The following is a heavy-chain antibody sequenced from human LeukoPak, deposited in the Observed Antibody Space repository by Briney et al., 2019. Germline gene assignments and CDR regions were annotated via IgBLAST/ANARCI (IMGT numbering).Heavy chain of an antibody. J-gene: IGHJ4*02. CDR2: IIPIFGTA. D-gene: IGHD2-21*01. Sequence: SVHVSCLGSGGTFRSYAISWVRQAPGQGLEWMGGIIPIFGTANYAQKFQGRVTITADESTSTAYLELSSLRSEDTAVYYCARGEGGDNHYFDYWGQGTLVAVSS. CDR3: ARGEGGDNHYFDY. V-gene: IGHV1-69*13. CDR1: GGTFRSYA.